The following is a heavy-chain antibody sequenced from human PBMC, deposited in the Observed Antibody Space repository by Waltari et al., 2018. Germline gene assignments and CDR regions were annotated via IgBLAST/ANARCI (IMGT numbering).Heavy chain of an antibody. D-gene: IGHD2-2*01. Sequence: EVQLVQSGAEVKKPGATVKISCKASGYTFPDYYMHWVQQAPGKGLEWMGRVDPEDGETIEAEKFQGRVTITADTSTDTAYMELSSLRSEDTAVYYCATGWDIVVVPAAPVDYYYYMDVWGKGTTVTVSS. J-gene: IGHJ6*03. CDR2: VDPEDGET. V-gene: IGHV1-69-2*01. CDR1: GYTFPDYY. CDR3: ATGWDIVVVPAAPVDYYYYMDV.